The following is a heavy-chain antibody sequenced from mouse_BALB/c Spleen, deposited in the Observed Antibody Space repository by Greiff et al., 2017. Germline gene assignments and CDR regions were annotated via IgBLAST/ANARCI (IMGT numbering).Heavy chain of an antibody. V-gene: IGHV14-3*02. CDR1: GFNITDTY. CDR3: ARGRGNYDAMDY. CDR2: IDPANGNT. Sequence: VQLQQSGAELVKPGASVKLSCTASGFNITDTYMHWVKQRPEQGLEWIGRIDPANGNTKYDPKFQGKATITADTSSNTAYLQLSSLTSEDTAVYYCARGRGNYDAMDYWGQGTSVTVSS. J-gene: IGHJ4*01. D-gene: IGHD2-1*01.